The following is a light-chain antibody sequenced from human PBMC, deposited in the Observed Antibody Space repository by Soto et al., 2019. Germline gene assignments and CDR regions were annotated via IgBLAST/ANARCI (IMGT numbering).Light chain of an antibody. J-gene: IGKJ1*01. CDR1: QVITND. V-gene: IGKV1-17*01. CDR2: AAS. CDR3: LQLNTYPWT. Sequence: IQMTQSPSSLSASLGDRLSITCRASQVITNDLGWYQQKPGKAPKRLIYAASTLQSGVPSRFSGSGSGTEFTLTISSLQPEDVATYYRLQLNTYPWTFGQGTKVDIK.